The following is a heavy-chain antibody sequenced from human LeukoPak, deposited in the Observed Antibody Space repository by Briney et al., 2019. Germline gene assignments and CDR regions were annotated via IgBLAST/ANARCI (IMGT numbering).Heavy chain of an antibody. D-gene: IGHD6-13*01. CDR3: ARGSSSWYGINWFDP. Sequence: KPSQSLSLASTFSGSAMSSHYGSWLRQPAAKGQEWIGYIYYSGSTNYNPSLKSRVTISVDTSKNQFSLKLSSVTAADTAVYYCARGSSSWYGINWFDPWGQGTLVTVSS. CDR1: GSAMSSHY. V-gene: IGHV4-59*11. CDR2: IYYSGST. J-gene: IGHJ5*02.